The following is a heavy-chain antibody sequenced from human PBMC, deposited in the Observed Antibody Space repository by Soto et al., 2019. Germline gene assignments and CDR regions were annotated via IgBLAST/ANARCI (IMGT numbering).Heavy chain of an antibody. Sequence: QLVQSGAEVKKPGASVRVSCKTSGTTFIAYYIHWVRQAPGQGLEWMGWIDPKSGGTTYEQKFLGRVTMTRDTSINTAYMDLHRLTSYDTAVYYCARVSVDVPEWGQGTLITVSS. V-gene: IGHV1-2*02. CDR2: IDPKSGGT. J-gene: IGHJ4*02. CDR1: GTTFIAYY. CDR3: ARVSVDVPE. D-gene: IGHD5-12*01.